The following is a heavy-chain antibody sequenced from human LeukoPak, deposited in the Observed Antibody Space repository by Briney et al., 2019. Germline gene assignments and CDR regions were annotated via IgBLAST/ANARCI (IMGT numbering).Heavy chain of an antibody. CDR3: ARDETRYYGSGSSPPAYYYYGMDV. CDR1: GFTFSSYA. D-gene: IGHD3-10*01. Sequence: PGRSLRLSCAASGFTFSSYAMHWVRQAPGKGLEWVTVTSYDGSNKYYADSVKGRFTISRDNSKNTLSLHMNSLRAEDTAVYYCARDETRYYGSGSSPPAYYYYGMDVWGQGTTVTVSS. J-gene: IGHJ6*02. V-gene: IGHV3-30-3*01. CDR2: TSYDGSNK.